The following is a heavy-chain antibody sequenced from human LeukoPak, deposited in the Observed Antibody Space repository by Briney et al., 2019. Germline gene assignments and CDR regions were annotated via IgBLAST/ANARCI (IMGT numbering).Heavy chain of an antibody. CDR2: IYHSGST. CDR3: ARGGYSSSDLWYFDL. D-gene: IGHD6-6*01. J-gene: IGHJ2*01. Sequence: PSETLSLTCTVSGGSISSYYWSWIRQPPGKGLEWIGYIYHSGSTYYNPSLKSRVTISVDRSKNQFSLKLSSVTAADTAVYYCARGGYSSSDLWYFDLWGRGTLVTVSS. V-gene: IGHV4-59*12. CDR1: GGSISSYY.